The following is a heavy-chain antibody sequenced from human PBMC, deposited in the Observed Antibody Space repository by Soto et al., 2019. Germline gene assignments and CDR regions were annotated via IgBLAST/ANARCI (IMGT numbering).Heavy chain of an antibody. V-gene: IGHV3-33*01. CDR2: IWYDGSRK. J-gene: IGHJ4*02. CDR1: GFTFSSYA. Sequence: QVQLVESGGGVVQPGGSLRLSCAASGFTFSSYAMHWVRQAPGKGLEWMAVIWYDGSRKHYADSLKGRFTISRDNPKNTLYLEMTSLRVEDTAVYYCARGIHDYESHGYGPGAYWGQGTLVSVSS. D-gene: IGHD3-22*01. CDR3: ARGIHDYESHGYGPGAY.